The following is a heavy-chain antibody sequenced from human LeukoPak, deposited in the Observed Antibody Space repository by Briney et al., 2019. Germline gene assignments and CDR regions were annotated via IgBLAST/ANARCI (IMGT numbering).Heavy chain of an antibody. J-gene: IGHJ4*02. Sequence: GGSLRLSCAASGFTFSDYYMSWIRQAPGKGLEWLSYISSSGTTIYYTDSVKGRFTISRDNAKNSLYLQMNSLRAEDTAVYYCAKRSVAAAGTRFFFDYWGQGTLVTVSS. CDR2: ISSSGTTI. CDR1: GFTFSDYY. V-gene: IGHV3-11*01. D-gene: IGHD6-13*01. CDR3: AKRSVAAAGTRFFFDY.